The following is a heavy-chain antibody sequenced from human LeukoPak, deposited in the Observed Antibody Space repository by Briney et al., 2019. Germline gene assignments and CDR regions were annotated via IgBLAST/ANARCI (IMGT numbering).Heavy chain of an antibody. Sequence: PGGSLRLSCGASGFTFSSYWMSWVRQAPGKGLEWVANIKQDGSEKYYVDSVKGRFTISRDNAKNSLYLQMRYLRAEDTAMYYCARGYDSSGYNDYSFDNWGQGTLVTVSS. CDR2: IKQDGSEK. CDR1: GFTFSSYW. J-gene: IGHJ4*02. CDR3: ARGYDSSGYNDYSFDN. V-gene: IGHV3-7*03. D-gene: IGHD3-22*01.